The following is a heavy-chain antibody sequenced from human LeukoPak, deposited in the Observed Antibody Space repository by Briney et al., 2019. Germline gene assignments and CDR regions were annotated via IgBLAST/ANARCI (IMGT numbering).Heavy chain of an antibody. CDR3: ARGSGKFGY. V-gene: IGHV4-59*01. Sequence: SETLSLTCTVSGGSISSYYWSWIRQPPGKGLEWIGYVYYSGRTNYNPSLKSRLTISVDTSKNQFSLKLSSVTAADTAVYYCARGSGKFGYWGQGTLVTVSS. J-gene: IGHJ4*02. CDR1: GGSISSYY. D-gene: IGHD1-26*01. CDR2: VYYSGRT.